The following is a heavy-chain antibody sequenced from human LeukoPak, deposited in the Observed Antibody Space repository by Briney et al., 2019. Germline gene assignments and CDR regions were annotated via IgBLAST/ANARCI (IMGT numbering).Heavy chain of an antibody. Sequence: SETLSLTCAVYGGSFSGKYWTWIRQPPHKGLEWIGEITHSGSTYYNPSLKSRVTISVDTSRNQFSLKLNSVTAADTAVYYRARDLMTWGQGTLVTVSS. CDR2: ITHSGST. J-gene: IGHJ4*02. CDR1: GGSFSGKY. V-gene: IGHV4-34*01. CDR3: ARDLMT.